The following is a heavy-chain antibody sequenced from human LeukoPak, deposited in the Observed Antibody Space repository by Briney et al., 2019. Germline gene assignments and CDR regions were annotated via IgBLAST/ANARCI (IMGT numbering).Heavy chain of an antibody. Sequence: PGGSLRLSCAASGATFSSYTMSWVRQGPGKGLEWVSGISPSGTNTYHADSVKGRFTISRDNSKNTLYLQINSLRAEDTAVYYCAKDREGDDYYYYYYMDVWGKGTTVTVSS. D-gene: IGHD3-10*01. J-gene: IGHJ6*03. V-gene: IGHV3-23*01. CDR2: ISPSGTNT. CDR3: AKDREGDDYYYYYYMDV. CDR1: GATFSSYT.